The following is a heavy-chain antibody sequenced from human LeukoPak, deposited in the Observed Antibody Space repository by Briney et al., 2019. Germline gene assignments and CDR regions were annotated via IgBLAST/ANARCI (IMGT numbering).Heavy chain of an antibody. D-gene: IGHD4-17*01. Sequence: GGSLRLSCAASGFTFSSDAMHGGREAPGEGVERGAVISYDGSNKYYADSVKGGFTISRENSKNTLYLQMNSLRAEDTAVYYCARGRTDGDYIGDYCGQGNLVTASS. CDR3: ARGRTDGDYIGDY. J-gene: IGHJ4*02. CDR2: ISYDGSNK. V-gene: IGHV3-30-3*01. CDR1: GFTFSSDA.